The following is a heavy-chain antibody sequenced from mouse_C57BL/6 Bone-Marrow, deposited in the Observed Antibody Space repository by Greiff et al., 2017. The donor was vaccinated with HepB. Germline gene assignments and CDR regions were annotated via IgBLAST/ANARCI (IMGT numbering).Heavy chain of an antibody. Sequence: QVQLQQSGAELVRPGASVTLSCKASGYTFTDYEMHWVKQTPVHGLEWIGANDPETGGTAYKQKFKGKAILTADKSSSTAYMELRSLTSEDSAVYYCTSWVYFDYWGQGNALTVS. V-gene: IGHV1-15*01. CDR2: NDPETGGT. J-gene: IGHJ2*01. D-gene: IGHD4-1*01. CDR3: TSWVYFDY. CDR1: GYTFTDYE.